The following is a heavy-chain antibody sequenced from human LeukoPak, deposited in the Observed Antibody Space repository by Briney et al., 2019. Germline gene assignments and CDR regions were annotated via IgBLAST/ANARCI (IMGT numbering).Heavy chain of an antibody. D-gene: IGHD4-17*01. V-gene: IGHV3-21*01. CDR1: GFTFSSYS. CDR3: ARSSTVPNPDY. J-gene: IGHJ4*02. CDR2: ISSSSSYI. Sequence: GGSLRLSCAASGFTFSSYSMNWVRQALGKGLEWVSSISSSSSYIYYADSVKGRFTISRDNAKNSLYLQMNSLRAEDTAVYYCARSSTVPNPDYWGQGTLVTVSS.